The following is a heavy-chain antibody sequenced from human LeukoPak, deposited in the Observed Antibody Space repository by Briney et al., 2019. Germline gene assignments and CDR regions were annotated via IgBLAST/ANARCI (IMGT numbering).Heavy chain of an antibody. CDR1: GFTVSSNY. Sequence: GGSLRLSCAASGFTVSSNYMSWVRQAPGKGLEWVSVIYSGGSTYYADSVKGRFTISRDNSKNTLYLQMNSLRAEDTAVYYCARYYAWFGELDYFDYWGQGTLVTVSS. J-gene: IGHJ4*02. V-gene: IGHV3-66*01. D-gene: IGHD3-10*01. CDR2: IYSGGST. CDR3: ARYYAWFGELDYFDY.